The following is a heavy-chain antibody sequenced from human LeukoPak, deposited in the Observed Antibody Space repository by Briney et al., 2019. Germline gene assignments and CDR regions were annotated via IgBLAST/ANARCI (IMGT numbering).Heavy chain of an antibody. CDR2: ISAYNGNT. J-gene: IGHJ3*02. CDR1: GYTFTNYD. CDR3: ARAHKSGSFGAFDI. D-gene: IGHD3-3*01. Sequence: ASVKVSCKASGYTFTNYDISWVRQAPGQGLEWMGWISAYNGNTNYAQKLQGRVTMTTDTSTSTAYMELRSLRSDDTAVYYCARAHKSGSFGAFDIWGQGTMVTVSS. V-gene: IGHV1-18*01.